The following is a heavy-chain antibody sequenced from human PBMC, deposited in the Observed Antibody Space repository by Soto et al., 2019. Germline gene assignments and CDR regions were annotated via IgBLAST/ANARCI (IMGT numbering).Heavy chain of an antibody. J-gene: IGHJ5*01. Sequence: QMQLVQSGAEVKKPGSSVKISCKASGGTFGNLGISWLRQAPGQGLEWMGGTIPIFDTPHYAEKFRDGVTITANATTTADLERTILTSADTATYYCARDRGDGSGTKYHWFDSWGQGTLVTVSS. CDR3: ARDRGDGSGTKYHWFDS. D-gene: IGHD3-10*01. V-gene: IGHV1-69*01. CDR1: GGTFGNLG. CDR2: TIPIFDTP.